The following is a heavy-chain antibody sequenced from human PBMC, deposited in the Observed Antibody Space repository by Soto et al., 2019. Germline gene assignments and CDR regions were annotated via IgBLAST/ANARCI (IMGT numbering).Heavy chain of an antibody. D-gene: IGHD3-9*01. CDR2: IYYSGST. V-gene: IGHV4-59*01. Sequence: SETLSLTCTVSGGSISSYYWSCIRQPPGKGLEWIGYIYYSGSTNYNPSLKSRVTISVDTSKNQFSLKLSSVTAADTAVYYCARDGGPYYDILTGYYYGMDVWGQGTTVTVSS. CDR1: GGSISSYY. J-gene: IGHJ6*02. CDR3: ARDGGPYYDILTGYYYGMDV.